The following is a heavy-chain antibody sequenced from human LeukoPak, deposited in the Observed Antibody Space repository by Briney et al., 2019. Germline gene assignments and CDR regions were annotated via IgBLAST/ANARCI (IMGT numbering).Heavy chain of an antibody. D-gene: IGHD3-10*01. V-gene: IGHV1-18*01. CDR1: GYTFTTYG. CDR2: ISAINGHT. CDR3: ARSGSRSPGGDYFYYYMDV. Sequence: GASVKVSCKASGYTFTTYGISWVRQAPGQGLEWMGWISAINGHTNYAQKLQGRVTMTTETSTSTAYMELGSLRSDDTAVYYCARSGSRSPGGDYFYYYMDVWGTGTTVTVSS. J-gene: IGHJ6*03.